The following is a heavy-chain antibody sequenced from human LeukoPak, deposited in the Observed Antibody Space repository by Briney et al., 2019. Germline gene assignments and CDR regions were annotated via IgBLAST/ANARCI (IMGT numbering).Heavy chain of an antibody. CDR3: ARGVVITSAFDI. Sequence: ASVKVSCKASGYTFTGNNIYWVRQAPGQGLEWMGWINPNSGGTNYAQKFQGRVTMTRDTSISTAYMELSRLRSDDTAVYYCARGVVITSAFDIWGQGTMVTVSS. J-gene: IGHJ3*02. D-gene: IGHD3-16*01. V-gene: IGHV1-2*02. CDR1: GYTFTGNN. CDR2: INPNSGGT.